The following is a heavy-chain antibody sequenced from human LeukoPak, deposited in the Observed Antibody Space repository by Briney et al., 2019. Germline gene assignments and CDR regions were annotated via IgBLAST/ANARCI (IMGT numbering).Heavy chain of an antibody. V-gene: IGHV1-3*01. D-gene: IGHD3-22*01. J-gene: IGHJ4*02. CDR1: GYTFTDYT. CDR2: INGGSGNT. CDR3: ANPRYDSSGYYYVD. Sequence: ASVKVSCKASGYTFTDYTMHWLRQAPGQRLGWMGWINGGSGNTKYSPEFQGRVTITRDTSASTAYMELSSLRSEDTAVYYCANPRYDSSGYYYVDWGQGTLVTVSS.